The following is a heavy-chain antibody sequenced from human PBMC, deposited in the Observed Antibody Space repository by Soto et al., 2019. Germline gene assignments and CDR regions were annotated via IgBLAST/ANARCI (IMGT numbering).Heavy chain of an antibody. D-gene: IGHD3-22*01. CDR1: GYSISSGYY. Sequence: SETLSLTCAVSGYSISSGYYWGWIRQPPGKGLQWIGNMYQSGSTYYNPSLKSRVTISIDTSKNQFSLKLSSVTAADKAVYYCARVSYFDGGGFYYYFDYWGQGILVTVSS. J-gene: IGHJ4*02. V-gene: IGHV4-38-2*01. CDR3: ARVSYFDGGGFYYYFDY. CDR2: MYQSGST.